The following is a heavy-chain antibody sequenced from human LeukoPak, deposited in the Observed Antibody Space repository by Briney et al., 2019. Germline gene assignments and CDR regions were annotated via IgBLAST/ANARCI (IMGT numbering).Heavy chain of an antibody. CDR2: IGSSSSSI. Sequence: GRSLRLSCAASGITFSSHSMNWVRQAPGKGLEWVSAIGSSSSSIYYADSVKGRFTISRDNAKNSLYLQMNSLRAEDTAVYYCARESGEAFDIWGQGTIVTVSS. D-gene: IGHD7-27*01. V-gene: IGHV3-21*01. CDR3: ARESGEAFDI. CDR1: GITFSSHS. J-gene: IGHJ3*02.